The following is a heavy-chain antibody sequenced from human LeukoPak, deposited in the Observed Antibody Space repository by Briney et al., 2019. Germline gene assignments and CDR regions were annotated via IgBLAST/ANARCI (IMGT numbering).Heavy chain of an antibody. V-gene: IGHV3-53*01. Sequence: GGSLRLSCAASGFTVSSNYMSWVRQAPGKGLEWVSVIYSDGSTYYADSVKGRFTVSRDNSKNSLYLQMSSLTAADTAVYYCAKDRSIGTYYTFDHWGQGTLVTVSS. CDR3: AKDRSIGTYYTFDH. D-gene: IGHD1-26*01. J-gene: IGHJ4*02. CDR1: GFTVSSNY. CDR2: IYSDGST.